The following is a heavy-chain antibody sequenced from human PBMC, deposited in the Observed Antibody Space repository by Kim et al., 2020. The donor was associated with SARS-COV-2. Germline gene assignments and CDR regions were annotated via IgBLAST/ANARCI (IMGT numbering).Heavy chain of an antibody. CDR3: ARQGSSWNPDY. Sequence: GGSLRLSCAASGFTFSSYWMTWVRQAPGKGLEWVANIKQEGSEKYYVDSVKGRFTISRDNAKNSLYLQMNSLRAEDTTVYYCARQGSSWNPDYWGQGTLVTLSS. J-gene: IGHJ4*02. V-gene: IGHV3-7*01. CDR2: IKQEGSEK. D-gene: IGHD6-13*01. CDR1: GFTFSSYW.